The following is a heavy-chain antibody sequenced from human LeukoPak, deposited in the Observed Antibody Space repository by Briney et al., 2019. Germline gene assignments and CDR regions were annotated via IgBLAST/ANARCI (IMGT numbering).Heavy chain of an antibody. CDR1: GGSISSSSYY. CDR2: IYYSGST. D-gene: IGHD6-19*01. CDR3: ARRGSSGHLDY. J-gene: IGHJ4*02. Sequence: KPSETLSLTCTVSGGSISSSSYYWGWIRQPPGKRLEWIGSIYYSGSTYYNPSLKSRVTISVDTSRNQFSLKLSSVTAADTALYYCARRGSSGHLDYWGQGTLVTVSS. V-gene: IGHV4-39*01.